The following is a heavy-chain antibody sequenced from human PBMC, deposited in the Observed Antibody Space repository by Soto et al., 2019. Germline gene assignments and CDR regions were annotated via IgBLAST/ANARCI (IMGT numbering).Heavy chain of an antibody. D-gene: IGHD2-15*01. V-gene: IGHV2-70*01. J-gene: IGHJ4*02. CDR3: ARTDGYCSGGSCYDAFDY. CDR1: GFSLSTSGMC. CDR2: IDWDDDK. Sequence: ESGPTLVNPTQTLTLTCTFSGFSLSTSGMCVSWIRQPPGKALEWLALIDWDDDKYYSTSLKTRLTISKDTSKNQVVLTMTNMDPVDTATYYCARTDGYCSGGSCYDAFDYWGQGTLVTVSS.